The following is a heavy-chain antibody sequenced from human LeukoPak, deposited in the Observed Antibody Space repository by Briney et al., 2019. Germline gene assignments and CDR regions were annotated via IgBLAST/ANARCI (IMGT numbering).Heavy chain of an antibody. CDR2: ISSSSSYI. V-gene: IGHV3-21*04. J-gene: IGHJ4*02. D-gene: IGHD2-21*02. CDR1: GFTFSSYG. Sequence: PGGSLRLSCAASGFTFSSYGMHWVRQAPGKGLEWVSSISSSSSYIYYADSVKGRFTISRDNSKNTLYLQMNSLRAEDTAVYYCAREHPLLRYFDYWGQGTLVTVSS. CDR3: AREHPLLRYFDY.